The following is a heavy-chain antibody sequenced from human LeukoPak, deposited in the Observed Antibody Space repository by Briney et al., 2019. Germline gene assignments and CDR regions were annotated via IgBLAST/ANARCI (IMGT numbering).Heavy chain of an antibody. V-gene: IGHV4-4*02. Sequence: SETLSLTCAVSGGSISSSNWWSWVRQPPGKGLEWIGEIYHSGNTNYNPSLKSRVTISLDKSKNQFSLKLRSVTAADTAVYYCAREEMPGRFDYWGQGTLVTVSS. J-gene: IGHJ4*02. CDR1: GGSISSSNW. D-gene: IGHD1-26*01. CDR2: IYHSGNT. CDR3: AREEMPGRFDY.